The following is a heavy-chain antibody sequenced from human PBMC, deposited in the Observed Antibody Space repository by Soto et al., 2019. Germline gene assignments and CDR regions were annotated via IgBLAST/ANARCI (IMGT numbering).Heavy chain of an antibody. D-gene: IGHD3-22*01. Sequence: HPGGSLRLSCAASGFTFSSYAMHWVCQAPGKGLEWVAVISYDGSNKYYADSVKGRFTISRDNSKNTLYLQMNSLRAEDTAVYYCARGRGEEVYYYDSSGYPPRSIAFDIWGQGTMVTVSS. CDR1: GFTFSSYA. CDR3: ARGRGEEVYYYDSSGYPPRSIAFDI. CDR2: ISYDGSNK. V-gene: IGHV3-30-3*01. J-gene: IGHJ3*02.